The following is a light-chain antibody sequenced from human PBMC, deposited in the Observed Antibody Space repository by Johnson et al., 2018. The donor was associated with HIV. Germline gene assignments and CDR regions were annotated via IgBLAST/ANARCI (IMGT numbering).Light chain of an antibody. CDR2: ENN. CDR1: SYNIGNNL. J-gene: IGLJ1*01. V-gene: IGLV1-51*02. Sequence: QSVLTQPPSVSAAPGQKVTISCSGSSYNIGNNLVSWYQQLPGKAPKLLIYENNKRPSGIPDRFSGSKSGTSATLDITGLQTGDDGDYYGESWESSLSTGSYGFGTGTKVTVL. CDR3: ESWESSLSTGSYG.